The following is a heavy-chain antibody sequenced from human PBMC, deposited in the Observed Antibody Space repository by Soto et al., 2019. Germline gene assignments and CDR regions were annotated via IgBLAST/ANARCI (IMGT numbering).Heavy chain of an antibody. CDR3: ARQGGNYYDSRANWFDP. V-gene: IGHV5-51*01. D-gene: IGHD3-22*01. CDR2: IYPGDSDT. Sequence: GESLKISCNGSGYSFTSYWIGWVRQMPGKGLEWMGIIYPGDSDTRYSPSFQGQVTISADKSISTAYLQWSSLKASDTAMYYCARQGGNYYDSRANWFDPWGQGTLGTVSS. CDR1: GYSFTSYW. J-gene: IGHJ5*02.